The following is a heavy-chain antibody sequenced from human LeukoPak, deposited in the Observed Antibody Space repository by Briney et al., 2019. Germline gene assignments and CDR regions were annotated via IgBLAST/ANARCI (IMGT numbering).Heavy chain of an antibody. Sequence: GGSLRLSRAASGFTFSSYAMSWVRQAPGKGLEWVSAISGSGGSTYYADSVKGRFTISRDNSKNTLYLQMNSLRAEDTAVYYCAKDRRDIVVVPALGFDPWGQGTLVTISS. CDR1: GFTFSSYA. D-gene: IGHD2-2*01. CDR3: AKDRRDIVVVPALGFDP. CDR2: ISGSGGST. V-gene: IGHV3-23*01. J-gene: IGHJ5*02.